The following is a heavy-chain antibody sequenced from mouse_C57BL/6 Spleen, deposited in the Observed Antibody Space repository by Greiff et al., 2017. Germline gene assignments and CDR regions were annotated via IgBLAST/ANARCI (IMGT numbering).Heavy chain of an antibody. CDR2: IYPGNSDT. V-gene: IGHV1-5*01. D-gene: IGHD1-1*01. CDR3: TPYYGSSYWFAY. Sequence: EVKVVESGTVLARPGASVKMSCKTSGYTFTSYWMHWVKQRPGQGLEWIGAIYPGNSDTSYNQKFKGKAKLTAVTSASTAYMELSSLTNEDSAVYYCTPYYGSSYWFAYWGQGTLVTVSA. CDR1: GYTFTSYW. J-gene: IGHJ3*01.